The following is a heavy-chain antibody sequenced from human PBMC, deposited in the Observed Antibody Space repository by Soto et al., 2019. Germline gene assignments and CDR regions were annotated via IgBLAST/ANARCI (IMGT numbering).Heavy chain of an antibody. CDR3: ARGVTSGSFPPFDL. CDR2: ISAYNGNT. J-gene: IGHJ4*02. Sequence: ASVKVSCKASGYTFTSYGISRVRQAPGQGLEWTGWISAYNGNTNYAQKLQGRVTITADEATSTAYMQLSRLRSDDTAVYYCARGVTSGSFPPFDLWGQGTLVTVSS. D-gene: IGHD1-26*01. V-gene: IGHV1-18*01. CDR1: GYTFTSYG.